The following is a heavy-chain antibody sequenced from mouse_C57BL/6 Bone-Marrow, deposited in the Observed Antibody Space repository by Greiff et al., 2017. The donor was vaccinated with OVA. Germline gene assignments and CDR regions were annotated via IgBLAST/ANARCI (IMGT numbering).Heavy chain of an antibody. CDR3: ALIYYDYGGAMDY. D-gene: IGHD2-4*01. Sequence: QVQLQQSGPELVKPGASVKISCKASGYAFSSSWMNWVKQRPVQGLEWIGRIYPGDGDTNYNGKFKGKATLTADKSSSTAYMQLSSLTSEDSAVYFCALIYYDYGGAMDYWGQGTSVTVSS. CDR1: GYAFSSSW. CDR2: IYPGDGDT. V-gene: IGHV1-82*01. J-gene: IGHJ4*01.